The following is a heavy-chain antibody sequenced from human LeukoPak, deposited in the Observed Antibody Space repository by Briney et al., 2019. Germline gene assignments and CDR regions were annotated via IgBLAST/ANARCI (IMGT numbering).Heavy chain of an antibody. D-gene: IGHD5-12*01. Sequence: GGSLRLSCAASGFTFSSYGMHWVRQAPGKRLEWVAVIWYDGSNKYYADSVKGRFTISRDNSKNTLYLQMNSLRAEDTAVYYCARHVATSFDYWGQGTLVTVSS. CDR3: ARHVATSFDY. CDR2: IWYDGSNK. V-gene: IGHV3-33*01. CDR1: GFTFSSYG. J-gene: IGHJ4*02.